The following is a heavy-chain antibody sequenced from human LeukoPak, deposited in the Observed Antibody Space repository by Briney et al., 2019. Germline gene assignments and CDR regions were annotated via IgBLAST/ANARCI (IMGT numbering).Heavy chain of an antibody. CDR2: VYYRRST. J-gene: IGHJ4*02. V-gene: IGHV4-39*02. D-gene: IGHD5-18*01. CDR3: AREADTAIRY. Sequence: KPSETLSLTCTVSGGSLISYKYYWGRIRPPPGKGLEWIGNVYYRRSTYYNPSLKSRVTISVDASKNQVSLKLRSVTAADTAIYYCAREADTAIRYWGQGTLVTVSS. CDR1: GGSLISYKYY.